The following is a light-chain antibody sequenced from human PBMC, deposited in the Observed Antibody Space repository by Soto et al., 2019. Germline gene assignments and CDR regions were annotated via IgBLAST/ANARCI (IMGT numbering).Light chain of an antibody. CDR3: QQYGGSTRT. J-gene: IGKJ1*01. V-gene: IGKV3-20*01. Sequence: EIVLTQSPGTLSLSPGETATLSCRASQSVTTQLAWYQQKRGRAPRLIIHGASRRATGIPDRISGSGSGTDFTLTIGRVEPEDVAVYYCQQYGGSTRTFGQGTKVDIK. CDR1: QSVTTQ. CDR2: GAS.